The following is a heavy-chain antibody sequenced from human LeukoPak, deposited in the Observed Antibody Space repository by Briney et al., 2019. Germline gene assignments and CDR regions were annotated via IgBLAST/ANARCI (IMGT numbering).Heavy chain of an antibody. D-gene: IGHD3-3*01. Sequence: SETLSLTRTVSGGSISSSSYYWGWIRQPPGKGLEGIGSIYYSGSTYYNPSLKSRVTISVDTSKNQFSLKLSSVTAADTAVYYCARHEITWRVPSPYYFDYWGQGTLVTVSS. V-gene: IGHV4-39*01. CDR2: IYYSGST. CDR3: ARHEITWRVPSPYYFDY. J-gene: IGHJ4*02. CDR1: GGSISSSSYY.